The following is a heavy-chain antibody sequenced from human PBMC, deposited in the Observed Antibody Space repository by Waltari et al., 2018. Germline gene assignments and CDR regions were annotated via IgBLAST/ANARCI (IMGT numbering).Heavy chain of an antibody. Sequence: EVQLVESGGGLVQPGGSLRLSCAASGFTFSSYAMSWVRQAPGKGLEWVSAISDSGSITYYADSGKGRFTISRDNSKNTLYLQMNSLRAEDTAVYYCAKDYHWYFDLWGRGTLVTVSS. CDR3: AKDYHWYFDL. CDR1: GFTFSSYA. D-gene: IGHD3-16*02. V-gene: IGHV3-23*04. CDR2: ISDSGSIT. J-gene: IGHJ2*01.